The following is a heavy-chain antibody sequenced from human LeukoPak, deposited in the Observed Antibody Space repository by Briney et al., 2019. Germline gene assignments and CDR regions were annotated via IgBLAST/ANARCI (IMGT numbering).Heavy chain of an antibody. J-gene: IGHJ4*02. CDR1: GGSISSGNYY. Sequence: PSETLSLTCTVSGGSISSGNYYWSWIRQHPGKGLEWIGYIYYSGSIDYNPSLKSRVTISVDTSKNQFSLKLRSVTAADTAVYYCARYSGSYSGFDYWGQGTLVTVSS. V-gene: IGHV4-61*01. D-gene: IGHD1-26*01. CDR2: IYYSGSI. CDR3: ARYSGSYSGFDY.